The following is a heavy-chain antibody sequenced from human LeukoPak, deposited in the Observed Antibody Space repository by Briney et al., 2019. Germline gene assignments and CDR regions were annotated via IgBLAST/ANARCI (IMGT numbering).Heavy chain of an antibody. Sequence: GGSLRLSCAASGFTFSSYAMSWVRQAPGKGLEWVSVIYSGGSTYYADSVKGRFTISRDNSKNTLYLQMNSLRAEDTAVYYCARAAYYYGSGRRYYYMDVWGKGTTVTVSS. CDR2: IYSGGST. J-gene: IGHJ6*03. CDR1: GFTFSSYA. D-gene: IGHD3-10*01. V-gene: IGHV3-66*02. CDR3: ARAAYYYGSGRRYYYMDV.